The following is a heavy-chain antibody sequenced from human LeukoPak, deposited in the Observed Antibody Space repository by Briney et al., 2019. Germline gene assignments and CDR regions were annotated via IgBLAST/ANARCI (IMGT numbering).Heavy chain of an antibody. CDR1: GFTFSSYW. D-gene: IGHD5-12*01. J-gene: IGHJ4*02. Sequence: PGGSLRLSSAASGFTFSSYWMHRVRQAPGKGLVWVSRINSDGSSITYADSVKGRFTISRDNAKNTLYLQMNSLRVEDTAVYYCAREGRVSGYDFDCWGQGTLVTVSS. CDR3: AREGRVSGYDFDC. V-gene: IGHV3-74*03. CDR2: INSDGSSI.